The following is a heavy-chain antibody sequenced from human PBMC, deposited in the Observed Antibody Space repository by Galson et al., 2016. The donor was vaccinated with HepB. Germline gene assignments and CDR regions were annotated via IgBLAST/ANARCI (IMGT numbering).Heavy chain of an antibody. V-gene: IGHV3-20*04. CDR3: ARGNFYYGMDV. Sequence: SLRLSCAASGFTFDDYGMTWVRQAPGKGLEWVSTINWNSDRIGYAGPVKGRFTISRDNAENSLYLHMNSLRAEDTALYYCARGNFYYGMDVWGQGTTVTVSS. CDR1: GFTFDDYG. J-gene: IGHJ6*02. CDR2: INWNSDRI.